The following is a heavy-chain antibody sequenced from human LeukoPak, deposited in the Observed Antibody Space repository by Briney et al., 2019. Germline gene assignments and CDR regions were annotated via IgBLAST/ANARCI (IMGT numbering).Heavy chain of an antibody. CDR3: ARGLIGSGSYYGHP. D-gene: IGHD3-10*01. CDR1: GYTFTSYD. Sequence: ASVKVSCKASGYTFTSYDINWVRQATGQGLEWMGWMNPNSGNTGYAQKFQGRVTMTRNTSISTAYMELSSLRSGDTAVYYCARGLIGSGSYYGHPWGQGTLVTVSS. CDR2: MNPNSGNT. V-gene: IGHV1-8*01. J-gene: IGHJ5*02.